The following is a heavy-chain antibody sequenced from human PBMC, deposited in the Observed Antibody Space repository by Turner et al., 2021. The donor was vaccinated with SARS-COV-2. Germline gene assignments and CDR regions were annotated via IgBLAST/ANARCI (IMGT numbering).Heavy chain of an antibody. CDR3: ATGYAYCGGDCSIHY. D-gene: IGHD2-21*02. V-gene: IGHV1-24*01. CDR2: FDPEDGET. J-gene: IGHJ4*02. Sequence: QVQLVQSGAEVKKPGASVKVSCKVSGYTLIELSMHWVRQAPGKGLEWMGGFDPEDGETIYAQKFQGRVTMTEDTSTDTAYMELSSLRSEDTAVYYRATGYAYCGGDCSIHYWGQGTLVTVSS. CDR1: GYTLIELS.